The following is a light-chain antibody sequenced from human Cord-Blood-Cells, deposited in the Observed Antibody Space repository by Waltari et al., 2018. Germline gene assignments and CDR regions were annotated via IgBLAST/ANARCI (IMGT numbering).Light chain of an antibody. J-gene: IGLJ2*01. CDR2: EVS. CDR1: SSDVGGYNY. CDR3: SSYAGSNNVV. V-gene: IGLV2-8*01. Sequence: QSALTQPPSASGSPGQSVTISCTGTSSDVGGYNYVSWYQQHPGKAPKLIIYEVSKRPSGVPDLFSGSKSVNPASLTVSGLQAEDEADYYCSSYAGSNNVVFGGGTKLTVL.